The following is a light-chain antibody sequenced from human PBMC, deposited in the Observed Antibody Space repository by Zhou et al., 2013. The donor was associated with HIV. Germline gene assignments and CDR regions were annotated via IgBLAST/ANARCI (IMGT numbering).Light chain of an antibody. CDR3: QHYGVSPYT. J-gene: IGKJ2*01. Sequence: PGERATLSCRASHTVTSNYLAWYQHKPGQGPKVLIFGASTRANGIPGRFSGSGSGTEFTLTISRLEPEDFAVYYCQHYGVSPYTFGPGTKLEI. CDR1: HTVTSNY. V-gene: IGKV3-20*01. CDR2: GAS.